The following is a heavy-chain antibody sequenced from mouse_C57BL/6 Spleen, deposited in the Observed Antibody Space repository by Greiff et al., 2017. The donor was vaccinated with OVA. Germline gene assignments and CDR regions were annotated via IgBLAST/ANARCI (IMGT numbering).Heavy chain of an antibody. CDR1: GYTFTSYW. V-gene: IGHV1-64*01. J-gene: IGHJ2*01. D-gene: IGHD6-1*01. CDR3: ARSGLAAWDYFDY. CDR2: IHPNSGST. Sequence: VQLQQPGAELVKPGASVKLSCKASGYTFTSYWMHWVKQRPGQGLEWIGMIHPNSGSTNYNEKFKSKATLTVDKSSSTAYMQLSSLTSEDSAVYYCARSGLAAWDYFDYWGQGTTLTVSS.